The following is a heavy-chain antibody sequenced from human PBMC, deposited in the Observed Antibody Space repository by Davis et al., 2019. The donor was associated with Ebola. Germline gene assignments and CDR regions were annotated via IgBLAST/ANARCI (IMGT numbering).Heavy chain of an antibody. Sequence: ASVKVSCKASGGTFSSYAISWVRQAPGQGLEWVGIINPSGGSTSYAQKFQGRVTMTRDTSTSTVYMELSRLRSDDTAVYYCARTTLVDTAMGRKIYYYYGMDVWGQGTTVTVSS. CDR2: INPSGGST. CDR1: GGTFSSYA. J-gene: IGHJ6*02. CDR3: ARTTLVDTAMGRKIYYYYGMDV. V-gene: IGHV1-46*01. D-gene: IGHD5-18*01.